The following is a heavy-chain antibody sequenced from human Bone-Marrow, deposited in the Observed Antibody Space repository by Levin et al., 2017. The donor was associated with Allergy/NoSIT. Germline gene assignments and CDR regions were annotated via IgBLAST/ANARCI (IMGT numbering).Heavy chain of an antibody. V-gene: IGHV1-2*02. D-gene: IGHD1-26*01. CDR1: GYTFAGYY. CDR2: INLNSGDT. CDR3: GKDMSGTWSEGGAVDY. Sequence: PGESLKISCKASGYTFAGYYMHWVRQAPGQGLEWMGWINLNSGDTHYAQKFQGRVIVTSDTSISTVYMEMTRLTSDDTAVYYCGKDMSGTWSEGGAVDYWGQGTLVTVSS. J-gene: IGHJ4*02.